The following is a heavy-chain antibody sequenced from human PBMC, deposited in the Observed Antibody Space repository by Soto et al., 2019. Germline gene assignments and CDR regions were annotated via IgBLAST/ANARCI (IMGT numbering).Heavy chain of an antibody. D-gene: IGHD4-17*01. Sequence: SETLSLTCTVSGVSISSGGYYWSWIRQHPGRGLEWIGYIYYSGSTYYNPSLKSRVTISVDTSKNQFSLKLSSVTAADTAVYYCARETYGDYVGYFDPWGQGTLVTVSS. CDR1: GVSISSGGYY. J-gene: IGHJ5*02. CDR3: ARETYGDYVGYFDP. V-gene: IGHV4-31*03. CDR2: IYYSGST.